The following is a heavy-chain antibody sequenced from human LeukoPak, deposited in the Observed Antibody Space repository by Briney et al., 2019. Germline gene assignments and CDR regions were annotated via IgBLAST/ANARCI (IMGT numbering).Heavy chain of an antibody. V-gene: IGHV3-23*01. CDR1: GFTFNSYA. J-gene: IGHJ4*02. Sequence: GGSLRLSCAASGFTFNSYAMSWVRQAPGKGLEWVSDISDGGGTTFYADSVRGRFTISRDNSENTLYLQMNSLRADDTAEYYCAKRVASSSKWYDYWGQGALVTVSS. D-gene: IGHD2-15*01. CDR3: AKRVASSSKWYDY. CDR2: ISDGGGTT.